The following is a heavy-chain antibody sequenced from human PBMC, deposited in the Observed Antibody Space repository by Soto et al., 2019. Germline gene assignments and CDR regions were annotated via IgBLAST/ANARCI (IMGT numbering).Heavy chain of an antibody. J-gene: IGHJ5*02. CDR2: INHSGST. D-gene: IGHD2-2*01. V-gene: IGHV4-34*01. Sequence: SETLSLTCAVYGGSFSGYYWSWIRQPPGKGLEWIGEINHSGSTNYNPSLKSRVTISVDTSKNQFSLKLSSVTAADTAVYYCARGHPIVVVPAAGWFDPWGQGTLVTVSS. CDR3: ARGHPIVVVPAAGWFDP. CDR1: GGSFSGYY.